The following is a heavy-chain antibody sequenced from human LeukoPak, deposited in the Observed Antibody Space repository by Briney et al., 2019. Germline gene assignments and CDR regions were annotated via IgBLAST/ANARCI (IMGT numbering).Heavy chain of an antibody. CDR2: INPNSGGT. CDR3: ATTLAYCGGDCYSDY. CDR1: GYTFTGYY. D-gene: IGHD2-21*02. J-gene: IGHJ4*02. V-gene: IGHV1-2*02. Sequence: ASVKVSCKASGYTFTGYYMHWVRQAPGQGLEWMGWINPNSGGTNYAQKFQGRVTMTRDTSISTAYMELSRLRSDDTAVYYCATTLAYCGGDCYSDYWGQGTLVTVSS.